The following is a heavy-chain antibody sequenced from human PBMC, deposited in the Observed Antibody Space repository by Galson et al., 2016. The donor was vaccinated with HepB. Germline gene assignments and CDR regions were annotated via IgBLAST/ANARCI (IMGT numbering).Heavy chain of an antibody. CDR1: GFTFSIYA. CDR3: AKDNLPYFYDSSVASTTAFDI. V-gene: IGHV3-23*01. CDR2: ISGTGGST. D-gene: IGHD3-22*01. J-gene: IGHJ3*02. Sequence: SLRLSCAASGFTFSIYAMNWVRQAPGKGLEWVSGISGTGGSTYYADSVKGRFTISRDNSKNTLYLQMNSLRAEDTAVYYCAKDNLPYFYDSSVASTTAFDIWGQGTMVTVSS.